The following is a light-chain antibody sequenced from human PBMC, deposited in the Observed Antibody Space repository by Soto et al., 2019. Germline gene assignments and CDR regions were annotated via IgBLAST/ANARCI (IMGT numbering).Light chain of an antibody. Sequence: QPVLTQPPSVSGAPGQRVTISCTGSSSNSGAGYDVHWYQQLPGTAPKLLIHGNSNRPSGVPDRFSGSKSGTSASLAITGLQAEDEADYYCQSYDSSLSAFVFGTGTKLTVL. CDR2: GNS. CDR3: QSYDSSLSAFV. J-gene: IGLJ1*01. V-gene: IGLV1-40*01. CDR1: SSNSGAGYD.